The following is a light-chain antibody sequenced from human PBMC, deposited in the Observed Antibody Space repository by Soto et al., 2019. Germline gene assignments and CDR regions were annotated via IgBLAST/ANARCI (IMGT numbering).Light chain of an antibody. Sequence: QSVLTQPASVSGSPGQSITISCTGTSSDVGFYNYVSWYQQHPGKAPKLMIYDVNIRPSGVSNRFSGSKSGNTASLTISGLQAEDEADYYCCSYTTSDTLVFGGGTKVTVL. CDR3: CSYTTSDTLV. V-gene: IGLV2-14*01. J-gene: IGLJ2*01. CDR1: SSDVGFYNY. CDR2: DVN.